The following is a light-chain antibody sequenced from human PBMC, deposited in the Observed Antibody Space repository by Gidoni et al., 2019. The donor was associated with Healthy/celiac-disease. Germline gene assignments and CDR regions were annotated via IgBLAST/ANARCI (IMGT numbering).Light chain of an antibody. V-gene: IGKV1-39*01. J-gene: IGKJ1*01. CDR2: ASS. CDR1: QSISSY. Sequence: DIQMTQSPSSLSASVGDRVTITCRASQSISSYLNLYQQKPGKAPKLLIYASSSLQRGVPSRFSGSGSGTDFTLTISILQPGDFATYYCQQSYSTTWTFGQGTKVEIK. CDR3: QQSYSTTWT.